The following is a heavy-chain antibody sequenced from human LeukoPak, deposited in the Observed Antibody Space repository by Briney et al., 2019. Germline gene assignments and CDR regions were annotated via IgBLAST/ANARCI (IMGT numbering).Heavy chain of an antibody. D-gene: IGHD3-10*01. CDR2: IYYSGST. CDR3: ARQSRSSGSSGY. Sequence: SETLSLTCTVSGGSISSSSYYWGWIRQPPGKGLEWIGSIYYSGSTYYNPSLKSRVTISVDTSKNQFSLKLSSVTAADTAVYYCARQSRSSGSSGYWGQGTLVTASS. J-gene: IGHJ4*02. CDR1: GGSISSSSYY. V-gene: IGHV4-39*01.